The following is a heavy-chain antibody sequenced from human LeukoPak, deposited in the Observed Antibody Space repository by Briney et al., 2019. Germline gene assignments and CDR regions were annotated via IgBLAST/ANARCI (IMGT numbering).Heavy chain of an antibody. D-gene: IGHD2-2*01. CDR1: GFTFSDYY. V-gene: IGHV3-53*01. J-gene: IGHJ4*02. CDR3: ARSTYCSSTSCPFDY. CDR2: IYSGGDR. Sequence: PGGSLRLSCAASGFTFSDYYMGWVRQAPGKGLDWVSLIYSGGDRYYADSVKGRFTISRDTSKNTLDLQMNSLRPEDTAVYYCARSTYCSSTSCPFDYWGQGTLVTVSS.